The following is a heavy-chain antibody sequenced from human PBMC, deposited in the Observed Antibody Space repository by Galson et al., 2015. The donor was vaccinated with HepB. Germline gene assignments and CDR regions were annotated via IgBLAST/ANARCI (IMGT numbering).Heavy chain of an antibody. J-gene: IGHJ4*02. CDR2: FYPGDSDT. CDR3: VTGRTPFYFHY. Sequence: QSGAEVKKPGESLKISCKGSGYNFASYWIGWVRQMPGKGLEWMGIFYPGDSDTRYSPSFQGQVTISADKSISIAYLQWSSLKASDTAIYYCVTGRTPFYFHYWGQGTLVTVSS. CDR1: GYNFASYW. D-gene: IGHD2-8*02. V-gene: IGHV5-51*03.